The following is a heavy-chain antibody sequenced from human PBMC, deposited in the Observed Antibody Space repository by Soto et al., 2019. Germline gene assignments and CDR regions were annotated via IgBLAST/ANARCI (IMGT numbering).Heavy chain of an antibody. V-gene: IGHV1-18*01. CDR1: GYTFTRYG. CDR2: ISAYNGNT. D-gene: IGHD3-10*01. CDR3: SADPGRESGYWYFHL. J-gene: IGHJ2*01. Sequence: QVQLAQSGAEVKKPGASGKVSCKASGYTFTRYGISWLRQAPGQGLEWMGWISAYNGNTNHAQNLQGRVTITTDTTTSTACSGLGSLRSDNTAVYYGSADPGRESGYWYFHLCGRGALVTVSS.